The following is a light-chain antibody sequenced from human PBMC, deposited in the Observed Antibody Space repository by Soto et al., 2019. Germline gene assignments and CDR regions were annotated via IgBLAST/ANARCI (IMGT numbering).Light chain of an antibody. J-gene: IGLJ1*01. CDR1: SSDVGGYNY. CDR3: SSYAGSNNFV. CDR2: EVS. V-gene: IGLV2-8*01. Sequence: QSVLTRPPSASGSPGQSVTISCTGTSSDVGGYNYVSWYQQHPGKAPKLMIYEVSKRPSGVPDRFSGSESGNTASLTVSGLQAEDEADYYCSSYAGSNNFVFGTGTKVTVL.